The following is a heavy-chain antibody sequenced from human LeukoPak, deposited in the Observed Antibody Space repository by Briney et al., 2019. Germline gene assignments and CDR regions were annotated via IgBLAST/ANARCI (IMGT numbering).Heavy chain of an antibody. Sequence: GGSLRLSCAASGFTFSSYAMSRVRQAPGKGLEWVSAISGSGGSTYYADSVKGRFTISRDNSKNTLYLQMNSLRAEDTAVYYCAKDNRAAEQWLVRDPDAFDIWGQGTMVTVSS. CDR1: GFTFSSYA. CDR3: AKDNRAAEQWLVRDPDAFDI. D-gene: IGHD6-19*01. J-gene: IGHJ3*02. CDR2: ISGSGGST. V-gene: IGHV3-23*01.